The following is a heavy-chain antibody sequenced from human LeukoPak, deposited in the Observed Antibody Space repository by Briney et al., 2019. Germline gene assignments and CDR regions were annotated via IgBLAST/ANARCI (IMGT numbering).Heavy chain of an antibody. V-gene: IGHV4-59*08. CDR1: GGSISSYY. J-gene: IGHJ4*02. D-gene: IGHD3-22*01. CDR3: ARVPSYYDSGGYLTTYYFDY. CDR2: IYYSGST. Sequence: PSETLSLTCTVSGGSISSYYWSWIRQPPGKGLEWIGYIYYSGSTNYNPSLKSRVTISVDTSKNQFSLKLSSVTAADTAVYYCARVPSYYDSGGYLTTYYFDYWGQGTLVTVSS.